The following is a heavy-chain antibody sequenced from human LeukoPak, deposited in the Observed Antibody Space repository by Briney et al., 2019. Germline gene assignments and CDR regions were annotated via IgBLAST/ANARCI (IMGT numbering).Heavy chain of an antibody. CDR3: AHRRDGYNSLDY. Sequence: SGPTLVNPTQTLTLTCTFSGFSLSTSGVAVGWIRQPPGKALEWLGLIYWDDGKRYSPSLKSALTITKDTSKNQVVLTMTIMDPVDTATYYCAHRRDGYNSLDYWGQGTLVTVSS. J-gene: IGHJ4*02. CDR1: GFSLSTSGVA. D-gene: IGHD5-24*01. V-gene: IGHV2-5*02. CDR2: IYWDDGK.